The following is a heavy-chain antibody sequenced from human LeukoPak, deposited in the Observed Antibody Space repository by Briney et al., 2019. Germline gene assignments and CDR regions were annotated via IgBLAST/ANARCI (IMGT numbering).Heavy chain of an antibody. CDR1: GFTFSSYG. V-gene: IGHV3-30*18. D-gene: IGHD6-19*01. CDR3: AKDSDIAVAGSDDALDV. J-gene: IGHJ3*01. Sequence: PGGSLRLSCAASGFTFSSYGMHWVRQTPGKGLEWVALISFDGSIEYYVDSVKGRFTISRDNSKNTLFLQMNSLRPEDTAVYYCAKDSDIAVAGSDDALDVWGRGTMVTVSS. CDR2: ISFDGSIE.